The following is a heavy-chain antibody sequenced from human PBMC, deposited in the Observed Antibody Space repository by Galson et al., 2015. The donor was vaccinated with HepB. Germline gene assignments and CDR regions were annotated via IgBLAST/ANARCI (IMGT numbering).Heavy chain of an antibody. J-gene: IGHJ5*02. V-gene: IGHV1-18*01. Sequence: SVKVSCKASGYTFSTYSITWVRQAPCQGLEWMRWISPYNGDTDYARKFQGRVTMTTDTFTSTAYMEVRSLRSDDTAVYYCARGALVAVVRGTLNNWFAPWGQGTLVTVSS. CDR1: GYTFSTYS. D-gene: IGHD2-15*01. CDR3: ARGALVAVVRGTLNNWFAP. CDR2: ISPYNGDT.